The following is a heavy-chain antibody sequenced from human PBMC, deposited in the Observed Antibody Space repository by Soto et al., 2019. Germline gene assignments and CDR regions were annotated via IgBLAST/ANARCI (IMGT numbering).Heavy chain of an antibody. CDR2: IYNSGIT. CDR3: ARGVTVFGLVSRFWFDP. D-gene: IGHD3-3*01. J-gene: IGHJ5*02. V-gene: IGHV4-30-4*01. Sequence: SQTISVNRRVGRECITRGYQYQSKNRQSPGKGLEWIGHIYNSGITYYNPSLKSRVVISIDTSRNQFSLRLNSLTAADRAVYFCARGVTVFGLVSRFWFDPWGQGTVVTVSS. CDR1: RECITRGYQY.